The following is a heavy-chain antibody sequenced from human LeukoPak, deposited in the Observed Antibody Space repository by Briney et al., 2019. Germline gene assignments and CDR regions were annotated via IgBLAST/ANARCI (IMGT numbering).Heavy chain of an antibody. CDR3: ARDEDSSGYYYAEP. Sequence: GGSLRLSCAASGFTFDDYDINWVPEAPGKGPECVSHINCNGNNIRYVDSVKGRFTISRDNAEKSLYLQMNSLRVEDTDLYYCARDEDSSGYYYAEPWGQGTLVTVSS. J-gene: IGHJ5*02. D-gene: IGHD3-22*01. V-gene: IGHV3-20*04. CDR2: INCNGNNI. CDR1: GFTFDDYD.